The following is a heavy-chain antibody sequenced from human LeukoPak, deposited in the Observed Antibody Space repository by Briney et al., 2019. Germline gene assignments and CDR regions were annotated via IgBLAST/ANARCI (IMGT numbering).Heavy chain of an antibody. V-gene: IGHV3-53*01. D-gene: IGHD1-1*01. J-gene: IGHJ4*02. CDR2: SYSGGDT. CDR3: ARSPVLDRNDWSFAD. CDR1: GFTVSRNY. Sequence: GGSLRLSRAASGFTVSRNYMSWVRQAPGKGLEWVSVSYSGGDTYYPDSVKGRFTVSRDNPKNTVYLQMNSLRAEDTAVYFSARSPVLDRNDWSFADWGQGTLVTVAS.